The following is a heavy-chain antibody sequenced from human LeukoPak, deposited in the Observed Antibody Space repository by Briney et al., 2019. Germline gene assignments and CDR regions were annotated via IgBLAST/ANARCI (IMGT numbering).Heavy chain of an antibody. CDR2: IRYDGSNK. Sequence: GGSLRLSCAASGFTFSSYGMHWVRQAPGKGLEWVAFIRYDGSNKYYADSVKGRFTISRDNSKNTLCLQMNSLRAEDTAVYYCAKELLSSYSDYWGQGTLVTVSS. D-gene: IGHD2-15*01. CDR3: AKELLSSYSDY. CDR1: GFTFSSYG. V-gene: IGHV3-30*02. J-gene: IGHJ4*02.